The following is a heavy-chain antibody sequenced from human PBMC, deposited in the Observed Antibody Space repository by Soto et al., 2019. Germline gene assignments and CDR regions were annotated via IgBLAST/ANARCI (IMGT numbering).Heavy chain of an antibody. CDR1: GFTFSSYA. J-gene: IGHJ4*02. Sequence: EVQLLESGGGLVQPGGSLRLSCAASGFTFSSYARSWVRQAPGEGLEWVSAISGSGDKTYYADSVKGRFAISRDNSKNTVYLQVSSLRVEDTAVFYCVKETGTVTTPYIDYWGQGILVAVSS. D-gene: IGHD4-17*01. CDR3: VKETGTVTTPYIDY. V-gene: IGHV3-23*01. CDR2: ISGSGDKT.